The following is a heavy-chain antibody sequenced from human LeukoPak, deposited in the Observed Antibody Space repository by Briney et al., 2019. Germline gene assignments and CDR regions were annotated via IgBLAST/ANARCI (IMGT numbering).Heavy chain of an antibody. J-gene: IGHJ5*02. Sequence: PSETLSLTCTVSGGSISIYYWSWIRQPPGKGLEWIGYIYYSGSTNYNPSLKSRVTISVGTSKNQFSLKLSSVTAADTAVYYCARRVAVAGTGWFDPWGQGTLVTVSS. CDR3: ARRVAVAGTGWFDP. V-gene: IGHV4-59*08. D-gene: IGHD6-19*01. CDR1: GGSISIYY. CDR2: IYYSGST.